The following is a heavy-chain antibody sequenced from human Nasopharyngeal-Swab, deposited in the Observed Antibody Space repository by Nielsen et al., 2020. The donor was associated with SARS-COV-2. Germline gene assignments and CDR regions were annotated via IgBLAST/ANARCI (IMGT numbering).Heavy chain of an antibody. CDR1: GYSFTANY. V-gene: IGHV1-2*04. Sequence: ASVKVSCKASGYSFTANYIQWVRQVPGQGLEWMGWINPNSGATNYAQKFRGWVTLTRDASIRTAYMDLSRLKSDDTAVYYCARDGRLTSSYYKNYYMDVWGKGTTVTVSS. D-gene: IGHD3-22*01. CDR2: INPNSGAT. J-gene: IGHJ6*03. CDR3: ARDGRLTSSYYKNYYMDV.